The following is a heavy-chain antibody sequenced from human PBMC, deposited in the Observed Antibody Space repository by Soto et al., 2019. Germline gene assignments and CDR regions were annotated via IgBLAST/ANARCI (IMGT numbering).Heavy chain of an antibody. CDR3: AKATNWNLDY. J-gene: IGHJ4*02. D-gene: IGHD1-20*01. Sequence: GVLRLSCAASGFTFSSYAMSWVRQAPGKGLEWVSAISGSGGSTYYADSVKGRFTISRDNSKNTLFLQMNSLRAEDTAVYYCAKATNWNLDYWGQGTLVTVSS. CDR1: GFTFSSYA. V-gene: IGHV3-23*01. CDR2: ISGSGGST.